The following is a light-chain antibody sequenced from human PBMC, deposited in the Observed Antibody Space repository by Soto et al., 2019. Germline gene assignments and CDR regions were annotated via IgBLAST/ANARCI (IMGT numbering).Light chain of an antibody. CDR1: SSDIGRSSL. CDR3: CSYAGSRSYV. J-gene: IGLJ1*01. CDR2: QAT. Sequence: SVLAHPASVSGSPGQSITISCAGTSSDIGRSSLVSWYQQHPGKGPKLIIYQATQRPSGVSDRFSGSRSGNTASLTISGVQAEDEADYYCCSYAGSRSYVFGTGTKFTVL. V-gene: IGLV2-23*01.